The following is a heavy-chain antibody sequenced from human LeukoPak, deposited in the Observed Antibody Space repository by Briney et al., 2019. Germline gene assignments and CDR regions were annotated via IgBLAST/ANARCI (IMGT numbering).Heavy chain of an antibody. Sequence: GRSLRLSCAASGFTFSSYGMHWVRQAPGKGPEWVAVIWYDGSNKHHADSVKGRFTISRDNAKNSLYLQMNSLRAEDTAVYYCARGVVVTAGFRWGQGTMVTVSS. CDR2: IWYDGSNK. CDR1: GFTFSSYG. D-gene: IGHD2-21*02. V-gene: IGHV3-33*01. J-gene: IGHJ3*01. CDR3: ARGVVVTAGFR.